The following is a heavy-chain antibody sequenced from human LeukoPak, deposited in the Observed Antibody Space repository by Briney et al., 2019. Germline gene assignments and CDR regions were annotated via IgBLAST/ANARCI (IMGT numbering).Heavy chain of an antibody. Sequence: GGPLRLSCVVSGFAFSSNYMSWVRHAPGKGLEWVSVLYSGGNTYHADSVKGRFTISRDNSKNTLYLQMNSLRAEDTAVYYCAREGASSSFGYWGQGTLVTVSS. CDR3: AREGASSSFGY. D-gene: IGHD6-13*01. CDR1: GFAFSSNY. CDR2: LYSGGNT. J-gene: IGHJ4*02. V-gene: IGHV3-53*01.